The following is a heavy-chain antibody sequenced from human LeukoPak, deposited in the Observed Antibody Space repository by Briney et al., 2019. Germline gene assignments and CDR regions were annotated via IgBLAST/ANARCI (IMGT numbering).Heavy chain of an antibody. J-gene: IGHJ4*02. CDR2: IYHSGST. CDR1: GGSISSGGYS. CDR3: ARTMVRGVFSLGY. V-gene: IGHV4-30-2*01. D-gene: IGHD3-10*01. Sequence: SETLSLTCAVSGGSISSGGYSWSWIRQPPGKGLEWIGYIYHSGSTYYNPSLKSRVTISVDRSKNQFSLKLSSVTAADTAVYYCARTMVRGVFSLGYWGQGTLVTVSS.